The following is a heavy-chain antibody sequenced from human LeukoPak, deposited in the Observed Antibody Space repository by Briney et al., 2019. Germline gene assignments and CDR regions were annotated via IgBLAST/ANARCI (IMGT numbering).Heavy chain of an antibody. J-gene: IGHJ4*02. CDR3: ARGDSSNWDNCPDS. CDR1: GFTFSNYW. Sequence: GGSLRLSCAASGFTFSNYWMSWVRQAPGKGLEWVANIKQDGSEKNYVDSVKGRFTISRDSARNSLFLQMTSLRVEDTAVYYCARGDSSNWDNCPDSWGQGTVVTVSS. D-gene: IGHD1/OR15-1a*01. V-gene: IGHV3-7*01. CDR2: IKQDGSEK.